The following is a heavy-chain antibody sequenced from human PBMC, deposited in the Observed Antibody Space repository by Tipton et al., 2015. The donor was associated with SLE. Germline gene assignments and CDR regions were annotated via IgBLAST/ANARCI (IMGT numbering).Heavy chain of an antibody. CDR2: ISYDGSNK. CDR1: GFTFSSYA. J-gene: IGHJ3*02. V-gene: IGHV3-30*04. D-gene: IGHD6-13*01. Sequence: SLRLSCAASGFTFSSYAMHWVRQAPGKGLEWVAVISYDGSNKYYADSVKGRFTISRDNSKNTLYLQMNSLRAEDTAVYYCAREPFIAAAGRTAFDIWGQGTMVTVSS. CDR3: AREPFIAAAGRTAFDI.